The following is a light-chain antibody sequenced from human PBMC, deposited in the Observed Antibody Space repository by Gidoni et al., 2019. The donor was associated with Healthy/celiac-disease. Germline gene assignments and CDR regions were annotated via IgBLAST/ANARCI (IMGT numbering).Light chain of an antibody. J-gene: IGKJ4*01. CDR3: QQYGSPLT. V-gene: IGKV3-20*01. CDR1: QSVSSSY. CDR2: GAS. Sequence: EIVLTQSPGTLSLSPGERATLSCRASQSVSSSYLAWHQQNPGQAPRLLIYGASSRATGIPDRFSGSGSGTDFTLTISRLEPEDFAVYYCQQYGSPLTFGGGTKVEIK.